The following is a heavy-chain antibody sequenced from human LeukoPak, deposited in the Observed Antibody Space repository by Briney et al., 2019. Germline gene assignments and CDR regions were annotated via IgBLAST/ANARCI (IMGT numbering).Heavy chain of an antibody. CDR3: ARDSRITMVRGVTSWGMDV. CDR1: GFTFSSYA. CDR2: ISYDGSNK. D-gene: IGHD3-10*01. J-gene: IGHJ6*02. Sequence: RSGGSLRLSCAASGFTFSSYAMHWVRQAPGKGLEWVAVISYDGSNKYYADSVKGRFTISRDNSKNTLYLQMNSLRAEDTAVYYCARDSRITMVRGVTSWGMDVWGQGTTVTVPS. V-gene: IGHV3-30-3*01.